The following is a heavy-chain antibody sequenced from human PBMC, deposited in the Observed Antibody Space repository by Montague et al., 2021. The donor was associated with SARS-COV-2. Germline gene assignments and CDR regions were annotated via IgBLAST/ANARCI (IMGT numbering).Heavy chain of an antibody. CDR2: IYFSGST. CDR1: GGSISSSSYY. Sequence: SETLSLTCIVSGGSISSSSYYWGWIRQPPGKGLEWIGCIYFSGSTNYNPTLKSLVTISVDTSKNQFSLKLSSVTAADTAVYYCARHGRFSVIVNTPRGAFDIWGQGTMVTVSS. D-gene: IGHD3-22*01. V-gene: IGHV4-39*01. CDR3: ARHGRFSVIVNTPRGAFDI. J-gene: IGHJ3*02.